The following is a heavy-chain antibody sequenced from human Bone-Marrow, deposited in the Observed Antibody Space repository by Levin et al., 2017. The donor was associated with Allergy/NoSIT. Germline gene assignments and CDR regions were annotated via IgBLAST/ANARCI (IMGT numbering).Heavy chain of an antibody. D-gene: IGHD2-15*01. CDR1: GYTFTSYD. CDR3: ARGGSPPWPDYYGMDV. V-gene: IGHV1-8*01. J-gene: IGHJ6*02. CDR2: MNPNSGNT. Sequence: ASVKVSCKASGYTFTSYDINWVRQATGQGLEWMGWMNPNSGNTGYAQKFQGRVTMTRNTSISTAYMELSSLRSEDTAVYYCARGGSPPWPDYYGMDVWGQGTTVTVSS.